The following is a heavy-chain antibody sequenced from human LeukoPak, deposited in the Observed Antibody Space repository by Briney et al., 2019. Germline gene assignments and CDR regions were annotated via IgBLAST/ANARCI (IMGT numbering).Heavy chain of an antibody. CDR3: ARAGDAFDI. Sequence: GGSLRLSCAASGFTFSSYWMTWVRQAPGKGLEWVANIREDGGEKNYVDSVKGRFTISRDNAKNSLYLQMNSLRAEDTAIYYCARAGDAFDIWGQGTMVTVSS. CDR2: IREDGGEK. CDR1: GFTFSSYW. J-gene: IGHJ3*02. V-gene: IGHV3-7*02.